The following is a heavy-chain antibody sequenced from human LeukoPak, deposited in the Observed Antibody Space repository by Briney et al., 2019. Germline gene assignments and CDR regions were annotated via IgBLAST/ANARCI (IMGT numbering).Heavy chain of an antibody. CDR2: IHIGGDT. D-gene: IGHD1-26*01. Sequence: GSLRLSCAASGFTVSNNYMTWVRQAPGKGLEWVSVIHIGGDTYYADSVKGRFTISRDNSKNTLYLQMNSLRVEDTAVYYRARDLVGATVPDWGQGTLVTVSS. V-gene: IGHV3-53*01. CDR3: ARDLVGATVPD. J-gene: IGHJ4*02. CDR1: GFTVSNNY.